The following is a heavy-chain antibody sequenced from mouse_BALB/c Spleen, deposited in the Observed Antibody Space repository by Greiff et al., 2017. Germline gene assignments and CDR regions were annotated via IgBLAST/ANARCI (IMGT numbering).Heavy chain of an antibody. D-gene: IGHD2-2*01. CDR2: IDPENGDT. CDR1: GFNIKDYY. V-gene: IGHV14-4*02. Sequence: VQLQQSGAELVRSGASVKLSCTASGFNIKDYYMHWVKQRPEQGLEWIGWIDPENGDTEYAPKFLGKATMTADTSSNTAYLQLSSLTSEDTAVYYCNGYGYAMDYWGQGTSVTVSS. J-gene: IGHJ4*01. CDR3: NGYGYAMDY.